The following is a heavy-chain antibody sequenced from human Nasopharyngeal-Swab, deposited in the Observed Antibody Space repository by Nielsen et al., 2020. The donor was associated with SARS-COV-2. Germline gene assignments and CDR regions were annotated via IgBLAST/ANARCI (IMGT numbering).Heavy chain of an antibody. CDR1: GGSISSYY. J-gene: IGHJ6*03. Sequence: GSLRLSCTVSGGSISSYYWSWIRQPPGKGLEWIGYIYYSGSTNYNPSLKSRVTISVDTSKNQFSLRLTSVTAADTAVYYCARGLSGIVPSPFLGLGPYYSYYYMDVWGKGTTVTVSS. D-gene: IGHD2-8*01. V-gene: IGHV4-59*12. CDR2: IYYSGST. CDR3: ARGLSGIVPSPFLGLGPYYSYYYMDV.